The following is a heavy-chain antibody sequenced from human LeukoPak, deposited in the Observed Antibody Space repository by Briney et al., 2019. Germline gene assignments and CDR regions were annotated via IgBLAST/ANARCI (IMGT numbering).Heavy chain of an antibody. CDR1: GNSISSGDYY. Sequence: SSETLSLTCTVSGNSISSGDYYWSWIRQPAGKGLEWIGRIYTSGSTTYNPSLESRVTISGDTSENQFSLRLSSVTAADTAVYYCARASYSYDISGWVPFDYWGQGTLVTVSS. V-gene: IGHV4-61*02. D-gene: IGHD3-22*01. J-gene: IGHJ4*02. CDR2: IYTSGST. CDR3: ARASYSYDISGWVPFDY.